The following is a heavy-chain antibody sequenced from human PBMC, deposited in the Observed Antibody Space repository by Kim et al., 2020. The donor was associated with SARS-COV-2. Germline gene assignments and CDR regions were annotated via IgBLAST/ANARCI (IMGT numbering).Heavy chain of an antibody. V-gene: IGHV7-4-1*02. CDR2: FNTNTGTP. CDR1: GYTFSRYA. D-gene: IGHD2-2*02. Sequence: ASVKVSCKASGYTFSRYALNWLRQAPGQGLEWLGWFNTNTGTPIYAQGFTGRFVFSLDTSVSTTYLQISSLKAADTAVYYCARGYPGFFQHWGQGTLVTV. CDR3: ARGYPGFFQH. J-gene: IGHJ1*01.